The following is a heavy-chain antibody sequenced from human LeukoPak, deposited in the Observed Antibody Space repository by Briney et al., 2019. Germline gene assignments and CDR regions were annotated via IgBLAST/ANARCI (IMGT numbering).Heavy chain of an antibody. CDR1: GGSFSGYY. V-gene: IGHV4-34*01. Sequence: SETLSLTCAVYGGSFSGYYWSWIRQPPGKGLEWLGEINHSGSTNYNPSLKSRVTISVDTSKNQFSLKLSSVTAADTAVYYCARDLFGYSSGWIFDYWGQGTLVTVSS. D-gene: IGHD6-19*01. CDR2: INHSGST. J-gene: IGHJ4*02. CDR3: ARDLFGYSSGWIFDY.